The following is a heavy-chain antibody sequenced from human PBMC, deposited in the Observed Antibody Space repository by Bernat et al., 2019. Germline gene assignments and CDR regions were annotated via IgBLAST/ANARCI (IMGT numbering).Heavy chain of an antibody. D-gene: IGHD6-19*01. J-gene: IGHJ4*02. CDR3: ARGVRDSGRPFDY. V-gene: IGHV4-34*01. CDR2: INHSGST. Sequence: QVQLQQWGAGLLKPSETLSLTCAVYGGSFSGYYWSLIRQPPGKGLEWIGEINHSGSTNYNPSLKSRVTISVDPSKNQISLKLSSVTAADTAVYYCARGVRDSGRPFDYWGQGTLVTVSS. CDR1: GGSFSGYY.